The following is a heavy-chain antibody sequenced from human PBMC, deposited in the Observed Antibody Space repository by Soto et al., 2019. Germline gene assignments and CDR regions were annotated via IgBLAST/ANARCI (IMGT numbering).Heavy chain of an antibody. Sequence: QVPLVQSGAEVKKPGSSVTVSCKASGGTFSSYAIHWVRQAPGQGLEWMGGIIPMYGPAKYAQRFQGRVTITADESTTSIHMELTNVSAQHPAVYNSARVTSMARGAIDHRFDPWG. V-gene: IGHV1-69*01. J-gene: IGHJ5*02. D-gene: IGHD3-10*01. CDR3: ARVTSMARGAIDHRFDP. CDR1: GGTFSSYA. CDR2: IIPMYGPA.